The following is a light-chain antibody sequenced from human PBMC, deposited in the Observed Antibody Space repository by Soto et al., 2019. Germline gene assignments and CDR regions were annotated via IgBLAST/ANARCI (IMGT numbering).Light chain of an antibody. Sequence: QSALTQPASVSGSPGQSITISCTGTINDIGAYEYVSWYQQHPGKAPKLVIYEVTDRPSGVSPRFSGSKSANTASLTISGLQDDDEADYYCSSYSSSRSVVFGGGTKLTVL. CDR2: EVT. CDR1: INDIGAYEY. J-gene: IGLJ2*01. CDR3: SSYSSSRSVV. V-gene: IGLV2-14*01.